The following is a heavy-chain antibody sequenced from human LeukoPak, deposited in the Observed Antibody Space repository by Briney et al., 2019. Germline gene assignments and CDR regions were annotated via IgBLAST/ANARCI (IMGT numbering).Heavy chain of an antibody. Sequence: SETLPLTCTVSGGSISSYYWSWIRQPPGKGLEWIGYIYYSGSTNYNPSLKSRVTISVDTSKNQFSLKLSSVTAADTAVYYCAREYVRAFDYWGQGTLVTVSS. J-gene: IGHJ4*02. V-gene: IGHV4-59*01. CDR1: GGSISSYY. CDR3: AREYVRAFDY. CDR2: IYYSGST. D-gene: IGHD2-8*01.